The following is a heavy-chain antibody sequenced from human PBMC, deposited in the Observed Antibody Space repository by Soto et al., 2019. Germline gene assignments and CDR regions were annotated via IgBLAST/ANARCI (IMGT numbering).Heavy chain of an antibody. V-gene: IGHV1-8*01. D-gene: IGHD2-15*01. CDR2: MNPNSGNT. J-gene: IGHJ4*02. CDR3: SKQKVDASDY. CDR1: GYTFTSYD. Sequence: QVQLVQSGAEVKKPGASVKVSCKASGYTFTSYDINWVRQATGQGLEWMGWMNPNSGNTGYAQKFRGRVTMTRNTSISTAYMVLSCLRSEDTSVRYCSKQKVDASDYLGQGTLVTVSS.